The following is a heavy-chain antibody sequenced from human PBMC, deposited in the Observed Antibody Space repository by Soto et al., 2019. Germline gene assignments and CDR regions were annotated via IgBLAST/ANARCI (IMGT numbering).Heavy chain of an antibody. D-gene: IGHD5-12*01. J-gene: IGHJ4*02. Sequence: QVQLQQWGAGLLKPSETLSLTCTVNGGSLTGYYWSWIRQPPGKGLEWIGEVKDCGSTNYSPSLRGRVSISADTSKNHFSLRLNYVTAADTAVYFCARGQEGIVATHWDQGALVTVSS. CDR2: VKDCGST. CDR1: GGSLTGYY. V-gene: IGHV4-34*01. CDR3: ARGQEGIVATH.